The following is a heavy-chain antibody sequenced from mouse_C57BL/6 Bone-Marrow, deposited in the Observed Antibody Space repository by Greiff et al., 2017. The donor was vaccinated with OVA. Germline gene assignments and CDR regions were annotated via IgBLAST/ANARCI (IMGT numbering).Heavy chain of an antibody. CDR3: ARSNYYGSSSDY. D-gene: IGHD1-1*01. CDR1: GYSFTGYY. CDR2: INPSTGGT. J-gene: IGHJ2*01. V-gene: IGHV1-42*01. Sequence: EVQLQQSGPELVKPGASVKISCKASGYSFTGYYMNWVKQSPEKSLEWIGEINPSTGGTTYNQKFKAKATLTVDKSSSTAYMQLKSLTSEDSAVYYCARSNYYGSSSDYWGQGTTLTVSS.